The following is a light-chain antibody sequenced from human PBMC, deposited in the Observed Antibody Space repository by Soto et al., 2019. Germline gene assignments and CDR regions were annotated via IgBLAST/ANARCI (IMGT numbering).Light chain of an antibody. CDR2: DAS. V-gene: IGKV3-11*01. J-gene: IGKJ4*01. Sequence: EVVLTQSPATLSLSPGERATLSCRASETIIRYLAWYQQKPGQAPRLLIYDASIRATGIPPRFSGSGSGTDFTLTISSLEPEDFAVYYCQQRYNWPPLTFGGGTRVDIK. CDR3: QQRYNWPPLT. CDR1: ETIIRY.